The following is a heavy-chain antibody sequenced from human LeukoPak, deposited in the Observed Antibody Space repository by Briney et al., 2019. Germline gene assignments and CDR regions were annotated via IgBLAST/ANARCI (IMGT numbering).Heavy chain of an antibody. CDR2: ISTTSSYI. V-gene: IGHV3-21*01. D-gene: IGHD6-25*01. CDR1: GFIFSSYT. Sequence: GGSLRLSCAASGFIFSSYTMNWVRQAPGKGLEWVSSISTTSSYIYYAELVKGRFTVSRDNAKNSLFLQMNSLRAEDTAVYYCARVGIASAINDAFDIWGQGTMVTVSS. CDR3: ARVGIASAINDAFDI. J-gene: IGHJ3*02.